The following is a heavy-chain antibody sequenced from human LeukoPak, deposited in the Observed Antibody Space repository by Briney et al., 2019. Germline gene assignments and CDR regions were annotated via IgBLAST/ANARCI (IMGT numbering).Heavy chain of an antibody. D-gene: IGHD3-3*01. Sequence: SETLSLTCAVYGGSFSGYYWSWIRQPPGKGLEWIGEINHSGSTNYNPSLKSRVTISVDTSKNQFSLKLSSVTAADTAVYYCARGAPGVRFWGGYYGYWGQGTLVTVSS. CDR2: INHSGST. CDR1: GGSFSGYY. V-gene: IGHV4-34*01. J-gene: IGHJ4*02. CDR3: ARGAPGVRFWGGYYGY.